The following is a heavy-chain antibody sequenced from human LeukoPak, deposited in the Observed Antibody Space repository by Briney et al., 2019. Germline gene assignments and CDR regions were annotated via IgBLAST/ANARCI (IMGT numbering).Heavy chain of an antibody. CDR2: ISYDGSNK. V-gene: IGHV3-30*18. Sequence: PGGSLRLSCAASGFTFSSYGMHWVRQAPGKGLEWVAVISYDGSNKYYADSVKGRSTISRDNSKNTLYLQMNSLRAEDTAVYYCAKEIYVVVTAAFDYWGQGTLVTVSS. CDR3: AKEIYVVVTAAFDY. J-gene: IGHJ4*02. CDR1: GFTFSSYG. D-gene: IGHD2-21*02.